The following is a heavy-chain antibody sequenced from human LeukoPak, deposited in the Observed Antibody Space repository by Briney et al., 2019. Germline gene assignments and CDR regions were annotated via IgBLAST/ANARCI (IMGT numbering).Heavy chain of an antibody. D-gene: IGHD2-2*01. CDR3: AKDLFPSS. Sequence: GGSLRLSCAASGFTFSNYDMSWARQTPGKGLEWVSTIVGGSGDRTYCADSVKGRFTISRDNSKNTLYLQMNSLRAEDTAVYYCAKDLFPSSWGQGTLVTVSS. J-gene: IGHJ4*02. CDR1: GFTFSNYD. V-gene: IGHV3-23*01. CDR2: IVGGSGDRT.